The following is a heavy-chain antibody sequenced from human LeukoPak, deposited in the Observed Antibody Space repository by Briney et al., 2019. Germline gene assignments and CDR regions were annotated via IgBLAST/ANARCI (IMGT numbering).Heavy chain of an antibody. Sequence: SETLSLTCTVSGYSISSGYYWGWIRQPPGKGLEWIGSIYHSGSTYYNPSLKSRVTISVDTSKNQFSLKLSSVTAADTAVYYCARLGDGGDYWGQGTLVTVSS. J-gene: IGHJ4*02. V-gene: IGHV4-38-2*02. CDR1: GYSISSGYY. CDR3: ARLGDGGDY. D-gene: IGHD3-10*01. CDR2: IYHSGST.